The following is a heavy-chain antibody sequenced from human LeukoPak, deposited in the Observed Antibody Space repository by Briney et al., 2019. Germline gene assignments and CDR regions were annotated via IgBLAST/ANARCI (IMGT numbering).Heavy chain of an antibody. CDR1: GFTFSSYW. Sequence: GGSLRLSCAASGFTFSSYWMHWVRQAPGKGLVWVSRIISDGSSTSYADSVKGRFTISRDNAKNTLYLQMNSLRAEDTAVYYCARVAAMATLVHYYYYYYMDVWGKGTTVTVSS. D-gene: IGHD5-18*01. V-gene: IGHV3-74*01. CDR3: ARVAAMATLVHYYYYYYMDV. CDR2: IISDGSST. J-gene: IGHJ6*03.